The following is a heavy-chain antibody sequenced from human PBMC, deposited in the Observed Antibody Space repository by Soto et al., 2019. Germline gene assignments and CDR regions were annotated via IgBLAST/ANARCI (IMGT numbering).Heavy chain of an antibody. CDR2: IYPGDSDT. Sequence: PGESLKISCKGSGYSFTSYWIGWVRQMPGKGLEWMGIIYPGDSDTRYSPSFQGQVTISADKSISTAYLQWSSLKASDTAMYYCASHSGSYYSGSSGYYYGMDVWGQGTTVTVSS. V-gene: IGHV5-51*01. J-gene: IGHJ6*02. D-gene: IGHD1-26*01. CDR1: GYSFTSYW. CDR3: ASHSGSYYSGSSGYYYGMDV.